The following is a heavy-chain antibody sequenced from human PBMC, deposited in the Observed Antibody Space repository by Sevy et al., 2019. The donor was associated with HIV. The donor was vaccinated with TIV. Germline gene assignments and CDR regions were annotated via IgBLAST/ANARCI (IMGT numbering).Heavy chain of an antibody. Sequence: GGSRRLSCAASGFTFSSYGMHWVRQAPGKGLEWVAVIWYDGSNKYYADSVKGRFTISRDNSKNTLYLQMNSLRAEDTAVYYCAREPIAAAGYYYYGMDVWGQGTTVTVSS. CDR3: AREPIAAAGYYYYGMDV. J-gene: IGHJ6*02. CDR2: IWYDGSNK. V-gene: IGHV3-33*01. D-gene: IGHD6-13*01. CDR1: GFTFSSYG.